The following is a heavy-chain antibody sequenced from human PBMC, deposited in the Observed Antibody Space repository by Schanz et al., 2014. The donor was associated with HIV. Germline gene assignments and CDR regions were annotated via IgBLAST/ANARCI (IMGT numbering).Heavy chain of an antibody. Sequence: EVQVLESGGGLVQPGGSLRLSCAASGFTFRSYAMSWVRQAPGEGLEWVSGISDSGGRTYYADSVKGRFSISRDNSKNMLYVQMNSLRAEDTAVYYCSRVGGWGAFDFWGQGTMLTVSS. V-gene: IGHV3-23*01. CDR1: GFTFRSYA. J-gene: IGHJ3*01. CDR3: SRVGGWGAFDF. CDR2: ISDSGGRT. D-gene: IGHD3-10*01.